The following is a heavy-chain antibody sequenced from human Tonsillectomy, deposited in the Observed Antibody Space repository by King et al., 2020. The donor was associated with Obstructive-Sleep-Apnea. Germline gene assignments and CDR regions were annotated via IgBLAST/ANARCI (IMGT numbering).Heavy chain of an antibody. Sequence: VQLVESGAEVKKPGESLKISCKGFGYSFTNYWIGWVRQMPGKGLEWMGIIYPGDSNTRYSPSFQGQVTISDDKSISTAYLQWSSLKASDTAMYYCARPIDSSGYSSAFDIWGQGTMVTVSS. CDR2: IYPGDSNT. J-gene: IGHJ3*02. D-gene: IGHD3-22*01. CDR3: ARPIDSSGYSSAFDI. V-gene: IGHV5-51*01. CDR1: GYSFTNYW.